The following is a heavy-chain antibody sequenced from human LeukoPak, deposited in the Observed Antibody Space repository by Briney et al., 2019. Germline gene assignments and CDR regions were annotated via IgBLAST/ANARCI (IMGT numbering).Heavy chain of an antibody. CDR1: GFTFSRDA. CDR3: AKGSNQYGDAGV. Sequence: PGGSLRLSCAASGFTFSRDAMSWVRQAPGEGVEWVSAISVSVGSTYYADSVKGRFTISRDNSKNTLYLPMNRLRAEDTAVYYCAKGSNQYGDAGVWGQGTLVTVSS. J-gene: IGHJ4*02. D-gene: IGHD4-17*01. V-gene: IGHV3-23*01. CDR2: ISVSVGST.